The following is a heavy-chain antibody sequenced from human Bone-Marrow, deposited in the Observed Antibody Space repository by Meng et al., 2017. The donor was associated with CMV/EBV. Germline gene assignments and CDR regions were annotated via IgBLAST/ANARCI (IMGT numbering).Heavy chain of an antibody. J-gene: IGHJ4*02. CDR3: ARWPCGDCYDFAY. D-gene: IGHD2-21*01. CDR2: ISSSGSTI. V-gene: IGHV3-11*04. CDR1: GFTFSDYY. Sequence: GESLKISCAASGFTFSDYYMSWIRQAPGKGLEWLSYISSSGSTIYYADSVKGRFTISRDNAKNSLYLQMNSLRAEDTAVDYCARWPCGDCYDFAYWGQGNLVNVSS.